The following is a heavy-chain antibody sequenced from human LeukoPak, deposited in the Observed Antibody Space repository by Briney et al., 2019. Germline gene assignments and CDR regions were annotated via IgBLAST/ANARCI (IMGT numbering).Heavy chain of an antibody. CDR2: IYPGDSDT. D-gene: IGHD3-9*01. J-gene: IGHJ4*02. Sequence: GESLKISCEGSGYNFTNYWIGWVRQMPGKGLEWMGIIYPGDSDTIYSPSFQGQVTISADKFINTAYLQWNSLEASDTATYYCARGNYDILTGPSAYYFDFWGQGTPVTVSS. CDR1: GYNFTNYW. CDR3: ARGNYDILTGPSAYYFDF. V-gene: IGHV5-51*01.